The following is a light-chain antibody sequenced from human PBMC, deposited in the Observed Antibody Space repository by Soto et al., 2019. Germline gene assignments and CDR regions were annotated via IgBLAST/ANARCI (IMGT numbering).Light chain of an antibody. CDR2: AAS. Sequence: IQLSQSQSSLSASVGDRVTITCRASQGIRNDLGWYQQKPGKAPKLLIYAASSLQSGVPSRFSGSGSGTDFTLTISSLQPEDFATYYCLQDYNYPRTFGQGTKVDIK. J-gene: IGKJ1*01. V-gene: IGKV1-6*01. CDR3: LQDYNYPRT. CDR1: QGIRND.